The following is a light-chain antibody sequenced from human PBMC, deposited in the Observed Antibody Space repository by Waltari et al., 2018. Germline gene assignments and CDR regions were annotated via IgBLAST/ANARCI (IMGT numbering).Light chain of an antibody. CDR1: QSISNY. CDR3: QQSWDAPRT. Sequence: DIQMTQSPSSLPASVGDRVTITCRSSQSISNYLNWYQHKPGEAPKLLVYVASNLQRGVPSRFSGSGSETDFTLTISSLQLEDFGTYFCQQSWDAPRTFGQGTKVELK. J-gene: IGKJ1*01. CDR2: VAS. V-gene: IGKV1-39*01.